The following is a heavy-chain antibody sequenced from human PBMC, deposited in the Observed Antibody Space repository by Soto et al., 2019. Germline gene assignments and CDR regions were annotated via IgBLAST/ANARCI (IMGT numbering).Heavy chain of an antibody. Sequence: GGSLRLSCAASGFTFDDYAMHWVRQAPGKGLEWVSGISWNSGSIGYAGSVKGRFTISRDNAKNSLYLQMNSLRAEDTALYYCAKDRRFRDGYSYGSFDYWGQGTLVTVSS. CDR1: GFTFDDYA. D-gene: IGHD5-18*01. V-gene: IGHV3-9*01. CDR3: AKDRRFRDGYSYGSFDY. J-gene: IGHJ4*02. CDR2: ISWNSGSI.